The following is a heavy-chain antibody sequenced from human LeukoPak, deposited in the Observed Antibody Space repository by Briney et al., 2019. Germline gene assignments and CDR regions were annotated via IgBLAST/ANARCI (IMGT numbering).Heavy chain of an antibody. CDR3: ASRSGWRYFDY. D-gene: IGHD6-19*01. J-gene: IGHJ4*02. CDR1: GFTFSSYG. Sequence: GGTLRLSCAASGFTFSSYGMSWVRQAPGKGLEWVSAISGSGGSTYYADSVKGRFTISRDNSKNTLYLQMNSLRAEDTAVYYCASRSGWRYFDYWGQGTLVTVSS. V-gene: IGHV3-23*01. CDR2: ISGSGGST.